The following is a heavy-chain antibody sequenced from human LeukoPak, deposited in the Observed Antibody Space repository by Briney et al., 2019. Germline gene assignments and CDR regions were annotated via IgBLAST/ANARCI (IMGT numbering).Heavy chain of an antibody. Sequence: SETLSLTCTVSGGSISSGSYYWSWIRQPAGKGLEWIGRTYTSGSTNYNPSLKSRVTISVDTSKNQFSLKLSSVTAADTAVYYCARDEYSSSWDYYYYYMDVWGKGTTVTVSS. CDR2: TYTSGST. CDR1: GGSISSGSYY. J-gene: IGHJ6*03. D-gene: IGHD6-13*01. V-gene: IGHV4-61*02. CDR3: ARDEYSSSWDYYYYYMDV.